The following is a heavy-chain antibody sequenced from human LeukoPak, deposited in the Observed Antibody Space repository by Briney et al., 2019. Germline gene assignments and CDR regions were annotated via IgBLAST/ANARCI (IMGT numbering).Heavy chain of an antibody. V-gene: IGHV3-23*01. D-gene: IGHD3-22*01. J-gene: IGHJ4*02. CDR3: GREYASSGYCDS. CDR1: GFTFRSYA. CDR2: ISGSGGSA. Sequence: GGSLRLSCAASGFTFRSYAMSWVRQAPGKGLEGVSAISGSGGSAYYADSVKGRFTISRDNSKNTLYPQMNSLRAEDTAVYYCGREYASSGYCDSWGQGTLVTVSS.